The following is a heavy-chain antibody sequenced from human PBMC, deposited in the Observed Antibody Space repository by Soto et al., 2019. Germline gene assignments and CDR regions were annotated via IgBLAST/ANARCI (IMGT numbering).Heavy chain of an antibody. J-gene: IGHJ6*03. D-gene: IGHD4-17*01. CDR2: ISAYNGNT. CDR3: ARNTVTTLHYYYYYYYMDV. Sequence: ASVKVSCKASGYTFTSYGISWVRQAPGQGLEWMGWISAYNGNTNYAQKLQGRVTMTTDTSTSTAYMELRSLRSDDTAVYYCARNTVTTLHYYYYYYYMDVWGKGTTVTVSS. CDR1: GYTFTSYG. V-gene: IGHV1-18*01.